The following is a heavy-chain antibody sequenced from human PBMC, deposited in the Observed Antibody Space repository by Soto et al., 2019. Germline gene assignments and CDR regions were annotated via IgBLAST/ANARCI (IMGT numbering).Heavy chain of an antibody. Sequence: GGSLRLSCAASGFSLINFWMAWVRQTGKGLEWVAVLSYDVRNKFYADSVKGRFTISRDNSKNTLYLQMNSLRAEDTAVYYCAREQVTGYYNVIGYWGQGTLVTVSS. D-gene: IGHD3-9*01. CDR1: GFSLINFW. V-gene: IGHV3-30-3*01. CDR3: AREQVTGYYNVIGY. J-gene: IGHJ4*02. CDR2: LSYDVRNK.